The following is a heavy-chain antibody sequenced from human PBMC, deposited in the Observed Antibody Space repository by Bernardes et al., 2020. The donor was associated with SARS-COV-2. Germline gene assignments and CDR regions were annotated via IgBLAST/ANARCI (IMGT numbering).Heavy chain of an antibody. D-gene: IGHD6-19*01. Sequence: GGSLRLSRAASGFTFSNYLFSWFRQAPGKGLEWISSISGGGMYIYYGDSVRGRFTISRDNAKNLLYLQMNSLRAEDTAVYYCARIDEVTGRDYWGQGTLVTVSS. CDR1: GFTFSNYL. CDR2: ISGGGMYI. CDR3: ARIDEVTGRDY. V-gene: IGHV3-21*01. J-gene: IGHJ4*02.